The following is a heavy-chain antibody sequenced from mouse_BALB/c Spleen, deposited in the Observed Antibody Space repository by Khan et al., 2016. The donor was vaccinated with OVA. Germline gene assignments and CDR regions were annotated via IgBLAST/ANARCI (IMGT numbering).Heavy chain of an antibody. Sequence: EVKLRESGPSLEKPSQTLSLICPVTCNSITRGYWNWIRKFPGNKLEFMGYMIYSGHTYYNPSLNSRISITRHTSKNQYYLQLNSVTTEDTATYYCARSTYKYAFLYWGRGTLVSVSA. J-gene: IGHJ3*01. CDR3: ARSTYKYAFLY. D-gene: IGHD2-14*01. CDR2: MIYSGHT. V-gene: IGHV3-8*02. CDR1: CNSITRGY.